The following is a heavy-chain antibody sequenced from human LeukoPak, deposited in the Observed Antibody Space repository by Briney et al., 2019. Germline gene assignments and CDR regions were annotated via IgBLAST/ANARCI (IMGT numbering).Heavy chain of an antibody. CDR2: IYHSGST. D-gene: IGHD1-26*01. CDR3: ARARFGAYYYYGMDV. CDR1: GGSISSGGYS. Sequence: PSQTLSLTCAVSGGSISSGGYSWSWIRQPPGKGLEWIGYIYHSGSTYYNPSLKSRVTISVDRSKNQFSLKLSSVTAADTAVYYCARARFGAYYYYGMDVWGQGTTVTVSS. J-gene: IGHJ6*02. V-gene: IGHV4-30-2*01.